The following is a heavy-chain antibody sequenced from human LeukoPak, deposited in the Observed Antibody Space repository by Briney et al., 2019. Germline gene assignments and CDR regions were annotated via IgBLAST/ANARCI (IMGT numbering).Heavy chain of an antibody. Sequence: GGSLRLSCAASGFTFSSYSMNWVRQAPGKGLEWVSYINNSSITIYYADSVKGRFTISRDNAKNSLYLQMNSLRAEDTAVYYCARESYYYDSSGYYSPAGFDYWGQGTLVTVSS. CDR3: ARESYYYDSSGYYSPAGFDY. CDR2: INNSSITI. D-gene: IGHD3-22*01. J-gene: IGHJ4*02. CDR1: GFTFSSYS. V-gene: IGHV3-48*01.